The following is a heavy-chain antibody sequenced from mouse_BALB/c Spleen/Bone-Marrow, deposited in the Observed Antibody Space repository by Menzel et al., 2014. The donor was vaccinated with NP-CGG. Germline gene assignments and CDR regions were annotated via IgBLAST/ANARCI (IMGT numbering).Heavy chain of an antibody. Sequence: EVQRVESGPDLVKPSQSVSLTCTVTAYSITSGYGWHWTRQFPGNRLEWMAYIHYSGNTDYNPSLKSRISITRDTSKNQFFLQLNSVTTEDTATYYCARETAIVADFDYWGQGTTLTVSS. CDR2: IHYSGNT. V-gene: IGHV3-1*02. D-gene: IGHD1-1*01. CDR1: AYSITSGYG. J-gene: IGHJ2*01. CDR3: ARETAIVADFDY.